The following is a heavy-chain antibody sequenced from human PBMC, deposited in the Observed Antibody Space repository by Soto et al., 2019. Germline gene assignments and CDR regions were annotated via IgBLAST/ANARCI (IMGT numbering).Heavy chain of an antibody. CDR1: GGFVNSVNNY. J-gene: IGHJ5*02. Sequence: QVHLQESGPGLVKPSQTLSLTCTVSGGFVNSVNNYWSWIRQPPGKGLEWLGYIFYTGSTYYNPSVRSGITISIDTSKNRFSLTLASVTAADTAGYYCARVPFSSFGVADPPVGWFDPWCQGTLVTVSS. D-gene: IGHD3-3*01. CDR3: ARVPFSSFGVADPPVGWFDP. CDR2: IFYTGST. V-gene: IGHV4-30-4*01.